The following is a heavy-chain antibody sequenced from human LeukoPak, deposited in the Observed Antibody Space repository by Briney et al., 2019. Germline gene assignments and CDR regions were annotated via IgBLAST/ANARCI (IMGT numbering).Heavy chain of an antibody. V-gene: IGHV3-23*01. D-gene: IGHD3-9*01. CDR3: AKGDFNILTGYSYYYYMDV. CDR2: ISGSGDNT. CDR1: GFTFSSYG. J-gene: IGHJ6*03. Sequence: GGSLRLSCAASGFTFSSYGMSWVRQAPGKGLEWVSTISGSGDNTYYADSVKGRFTISRDNSKNTLYLQMNSLRAEDTAVYYCAKGDFNILTGYSYYYYMDVWGKGTTVTISS.